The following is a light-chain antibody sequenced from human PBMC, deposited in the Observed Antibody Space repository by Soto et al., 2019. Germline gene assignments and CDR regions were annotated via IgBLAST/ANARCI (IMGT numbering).Light chain of an antibody. CDR2: ENN. CDR3: GTWDSSLSFYV. CDR1: SSNIGNNY. J-gene: IGLJ1*01. Sequence: QSVLTQPPSVSAAPGQKVTISCSRSSSNIGNNYVSWYQQLPGTAPKLLIYENNKRPSGIPDRFSGSKSGTSATLGITGLQTGDEADYYCGTWDSSLSFYVFGTGTKLTVL. V-gene: IGLV1-51*02.